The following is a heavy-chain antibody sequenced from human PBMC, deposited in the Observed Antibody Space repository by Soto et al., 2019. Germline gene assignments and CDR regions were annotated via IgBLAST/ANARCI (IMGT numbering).Heavy chain of an antibody. D-gene: IGHD5-12*01. V-gene: IGHV4-31*03. CDR2: IYYSVST. CDR3: ARAENERAGIYRPPDY. J-gene: IGHJ4*02. CDR1: GASITSGGYY. Sequence: QVQLQESGPGLVKPSQTLSFTCTVSGASITSGGYYWSWIRQHPGKGLEWIGYIYYSVSTYYNPSLKSRVIISVDTSKNQFSLNLSSVTAADTAVYYCARAENERAGIYRPPDYWGQGTLVTVSS.